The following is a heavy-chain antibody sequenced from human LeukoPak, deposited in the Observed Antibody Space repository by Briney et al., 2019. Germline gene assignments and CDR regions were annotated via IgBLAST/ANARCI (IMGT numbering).Heavy chain of an antibody. Sequence: GGSLRLSCAASGFTFSTYSMNWVRQAPGKGLEWVSSISSSSSYIYYADSVKGRFTISRDNAKNSLYLQMNSLRAEDTAVYYCARGSWNYGSWFFDLWGRGTLVTVSS. CDR2: ISSSSSYI. D-gene: IGHD1-7*01. J-gene: IGHJ2*01. CDR1: GFTFSTYS. CDR3: ARGSWNYGSWFFDL. V-gene: IGHV3-21*01.